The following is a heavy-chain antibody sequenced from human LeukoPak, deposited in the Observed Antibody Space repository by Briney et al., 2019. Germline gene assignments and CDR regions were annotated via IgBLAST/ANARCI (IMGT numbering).Heavy chain of an antibody. Sequence: SETLSLTCTVSGASINNNFWTWIRQPPGKGLEWIGYIYSSGSANYNPSLKSRVIISGDTPKNRISLNLTSVTAADTAVYFCARHRDYYDTWGHGTLVTVSS. CDR2: IYSSGSA. CDR1: GASINNNF. CDR3: ARHRDYYDT. V-gene: IGHV4-59*08. D-gene: IGHD3-22*01. J-gene: IGHJ4*01.